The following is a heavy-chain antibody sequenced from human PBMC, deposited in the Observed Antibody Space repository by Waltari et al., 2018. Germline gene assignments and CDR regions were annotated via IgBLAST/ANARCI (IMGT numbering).Heavy chain of an antibody. CDR1: GFTFSSYS. CDR2: ISSSSSYI. D-gene: IGHD6-13*01. CDR3: ARAIAAAGYDAFDI. V-gene: IGHV3-21*01. J-gene: IGHJ3*02. Sequence: EVQLVESGGGLVKPGGSLRLSCAASGFTFSSYSMNWVHQAPGKGLEWVSSISSSSSYIYYADSVKGRFTISRDNAKNSLYLQMNSLRAEDTAVYYCARAIAAAGYDAFDIWGQGTMVTVSS.